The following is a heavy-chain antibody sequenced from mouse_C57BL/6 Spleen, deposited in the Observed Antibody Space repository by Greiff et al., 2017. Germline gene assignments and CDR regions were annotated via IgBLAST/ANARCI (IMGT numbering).Heavy chain of an antibody. Sequence: QVQLQQPGAELVKPGASVKLSCKASGYTFTSYWMHWVKPRPGRGLEWIGRIDPNSGGNKNNEKLKSKATLTVDKHSSPAYMQLSSLTSEDSAVYDCARPIYYGNYVDWYFDVWGTGTTVTVSS. V-gene: IGHV1-72*01. D-gene: IGHD2-1*01. J-gene: IGHJ1*03. CDR2: IDPNSGGN. CDR1: GYTFTSYW. CDR3: ARPIYYGNYVDWYFDV.